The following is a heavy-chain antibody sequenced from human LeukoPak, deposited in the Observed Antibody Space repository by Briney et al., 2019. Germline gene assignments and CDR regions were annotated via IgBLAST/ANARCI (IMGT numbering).Heavy chain of an antibody. V-gene: IGHV3-21*01. CDR2: ISSSSSYI. CDR1: GFTFSSYS. J-gene: IGHJ4*02. Sequence: KTGGSLRLSCAASGFTFSSYSMNWVRQAPGKGLEWVSSISSSSSYIYYADSVKGRFTISRDNAKNSLYLQMNSLRAEDTAVYYCARDARSHSEGATDPKLVAFDYWGQGTLVTVSS. CDR3: ARDARSHSEGATDPKLVAFDY. D-gene: IGHD1-26*01.